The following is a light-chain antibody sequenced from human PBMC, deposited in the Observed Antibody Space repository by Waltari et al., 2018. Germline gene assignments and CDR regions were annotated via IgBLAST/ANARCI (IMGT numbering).Light chain of an antibody. CDR2: DAS. CDR3: QQFNSYPPT. CDR1: QGISSA. J-gene: IGKJ4*01. V-gene: IGKV1-13*02. Sequence: AIQLTQSPSSLSASVGDRVTITCRASQGISSALAWYQQTPGKAPKLLIYDASSLESGVPSRFSGSGSGTDFTLTISSLQPEDFATYYCQQFNSYPPTFGGGTKVEIK.